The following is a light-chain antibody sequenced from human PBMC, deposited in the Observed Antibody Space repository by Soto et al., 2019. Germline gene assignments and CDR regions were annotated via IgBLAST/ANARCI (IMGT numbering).Light chain of an antibody. J-gene: IGKJ4*01. CDR2: GAS. Sequence: EIVLTQSPGTLSLSPGERATLSCRASQSVRSTYLAWYQQKPGQAPRLLIYGASSRATGIPDRFSGSGSGTDFTLTISRLEPEDFVVYYCQQYGGSPLLTFGGGTKVEIK. CDR3: QQYGGSPLLT. V-gene: IGKV3-20*01. CDR1: QSVRSTY.